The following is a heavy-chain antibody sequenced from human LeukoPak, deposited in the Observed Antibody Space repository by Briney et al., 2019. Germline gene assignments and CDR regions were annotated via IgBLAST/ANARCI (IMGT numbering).Heavy chain of an antibody. J-gene: IGHJ4*02. CDR3: ARDRGAYSSGLFDY. V-gene: IGHV1-2*02. CDR2: INPNSGGI. CDR1: GYTFTGYY. D-gene: IGHD6-19*01. Sequence: ASVKVSSKASGYTFTGYYMHWVRQAPGQGRERMGWINPNSGGIKYAQKFQGRVTMTRDTSISTAYMELSRLRSDDTAVYYCARDRGAYSSGLFDYWGQGTLVTVSS.